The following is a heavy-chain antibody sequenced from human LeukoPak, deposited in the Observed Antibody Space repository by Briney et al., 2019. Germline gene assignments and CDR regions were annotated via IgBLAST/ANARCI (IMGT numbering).Heavy chain of an antibody. J-gene: IGHJ4*02. CDR2: IYHSGST. CDR1: GYSISSGYY. D-gene: IGHD6-19*01. CDR3: ARSVAGSCY. V-gene: IGHV4-38-2*01. Sequence: SETLSLTCAVSGYSISSGYYWGWIRQPPGKGLEWIGSIYHSGSTYYNPSLKSRVTISVDTSKNQFSLKLSSVTAADTAVYYCARSVAGSCYWGQGTLVTVSS.